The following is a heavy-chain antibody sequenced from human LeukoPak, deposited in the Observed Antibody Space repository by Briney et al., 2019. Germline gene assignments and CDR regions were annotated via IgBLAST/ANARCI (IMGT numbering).Heavy chain of an antibody. J-gene: IGHJ4*02. CDR2: INPNSGGT. V-gene: IGHV1-2*02. D-gene: IGHD3-22*01. CDR1: GYTFTGYY. CDR3: VRAQEPYYYDSSGYYFDY. Sequence: ASVKVSCKASGYTFTGYYMHWLRQAPGQGLEWMGWINPNSGGTNYAQKFQGRVTMTRDTSISTAYMELSRLRSDDTALYYCVRAQEPYYYDSSGYYFDYWGQGTLVTVSS.